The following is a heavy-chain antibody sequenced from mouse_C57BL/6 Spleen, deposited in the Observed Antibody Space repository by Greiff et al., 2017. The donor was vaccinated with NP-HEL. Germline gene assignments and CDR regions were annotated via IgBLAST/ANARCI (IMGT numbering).Heavy chain of an antibody. J-gene: IGHJ3*01. CDR2: IYPGDGDT. CDR3: ARREDYGNLAY. Sequence: QVQLKESGAELVKPGASVKISCKASGYAFSSYWMNWVKLRPGKGLEWIGQIYPGDGDTNYNGKFKGKATLTADKSSSTAYMQLSSLTSEDSAVYFCARREDYGNLAYWGQGTLVTVSA. CDR1: GYAFSSYW. V-gene: IGHV1-80*01. D-gene: IGHD2-1*01.